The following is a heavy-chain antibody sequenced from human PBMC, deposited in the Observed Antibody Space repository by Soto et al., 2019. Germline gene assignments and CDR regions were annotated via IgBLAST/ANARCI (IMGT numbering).Heavy chain of an antibody. Sequence: SETLSLTCTVSGGSISPYYWIWIRQPPGKGLEWIGYIYYSGTTNYNPSLKGRVTISVDTSKKQFSLEGSSVTAADTAVYYCARVHFLGSGTYYIDYWGQGTLVTVSS. CDR1: GGSISPYY. D-gene: IGHD3-10*01. V-gene: IGHV4-59*01. CDR3: ARVHFLGSGTYYIDY. CDR2: IYYSGTT. J-gene: IGHJ4*02.